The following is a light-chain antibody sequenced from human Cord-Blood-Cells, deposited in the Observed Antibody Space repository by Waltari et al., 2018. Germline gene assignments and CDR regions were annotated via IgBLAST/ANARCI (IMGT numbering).Light chain of an antibody. CDR3: SSYTSSSTYV. CDR2: DVS. Sequence: QSALTQPAPVSGSPGTSTTISCPGTSSAVGGSNTVSWYQQHPGKAPKPMIYDVSNRPSGVSNRFSGSKSGNTASLTISGLQAEDEADYYCSSYTSSSTYVFGTGTKVTVL. J-gene: IGLJ1*01. CDR1: SSAVGGSNT. V-gene: IGLV2-14*01.